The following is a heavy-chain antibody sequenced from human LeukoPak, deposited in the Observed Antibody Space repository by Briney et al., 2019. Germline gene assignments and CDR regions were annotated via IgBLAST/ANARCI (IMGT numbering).Heavy chain of an antibody. CDR3: ARGFGSGYHYYFDN. J-gene: IGHJ4*02. CDR2: INPNSGGT. D-gene: IGHD3-22*01. Sequence: ASVKVSCKASGYTFTGYYMHWVRQAPGQGLEWMGWINPNSGGTNYAQKLQGRVTMTRDTSISTAYMELSGLRSDDSAVYYCARGFGSGYHYYFDNWGQGTLVTVSS. V-gene: IGHV1-2*02. CDR1: GYTFTGYY.